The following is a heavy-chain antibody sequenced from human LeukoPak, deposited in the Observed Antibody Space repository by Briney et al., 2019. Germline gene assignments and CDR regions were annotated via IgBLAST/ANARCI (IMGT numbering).Heavy chain of an antibody. CDR3: AGGLRFLEYV. CDR2: IKQDGSEK. J-gene: IGHJ6*02. D-gene: IGHD3-3*01. CDR1: GFTFSNYW. Sequence: GGSLRLSCAVSGFTFSNYWMSWVRQAPGKGLEWVAYIKQDGSEKYYVDSVKGRFTISRDNAKNSLYLEMNSLRAEDTAVYYCAGGLRFLEYVWGQGTTVTVSS. V-gene: IGHV3-7*01.